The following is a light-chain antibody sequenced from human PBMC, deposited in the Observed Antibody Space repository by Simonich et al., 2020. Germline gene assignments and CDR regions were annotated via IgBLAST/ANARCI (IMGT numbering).Light chain of an antibody. V-gene: IGKV4-1*01. CDR1: QSVLYSSNNKNY. CDR3: QQYYSTPPWT. J-gene: IGKJ1*01. CDR2: WAP. Sequence: DIVMTQSPDSLAVSLGERPTINCKSSQSVLYSSNNKNYLAWYQQKPGQPPKLLIYWAPTRESGVPDRFRCSGSGTDFTLTISSLQAEDVAVYYCQQYYSTPPWTFGQGTKVEIK.